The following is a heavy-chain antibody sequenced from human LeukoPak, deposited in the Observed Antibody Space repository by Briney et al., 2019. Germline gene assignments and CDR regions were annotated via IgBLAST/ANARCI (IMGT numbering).Heavy chain of an antibody. CDR2: ISYDGSNK. CDR3: ARDDGAIDFDS. D-gene: IGHD4-17*01. V-gene: IGHV3-30-3*01. J-gene: IGHJ4*02. Sequence: GLSLRLSCASSVSTFSIYAMHWVRQAPSKGLEWVAVISYDGSNKYYTESVKGRFTISRDNSKNTLYLQMNSLRAEDTAVYYCARDDGAIDFDSWGQGTLVTVSS. CDR1: VSTFSIYA.